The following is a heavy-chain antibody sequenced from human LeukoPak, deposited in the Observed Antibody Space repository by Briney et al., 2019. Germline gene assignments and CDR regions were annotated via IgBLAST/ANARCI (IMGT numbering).Heavy chain of an antibody. Sequence: PGGSLRLSCAVSGFTFSNYNMNSVRQAPGKGLEWVSFISSSSSYIYYADSVKGRFTISRDNAKNSLYLQMNSLRAEDTAVYYCARDSGGYFDRNHFGYWGQGTLVTVSS. CDR3: ARDSGGYFDRNHFGY. D-gene: IGHD3-9*01. CDR2: ISSSSSYI. CDR1: GFTFSNYN. V-gene: IGHV3-21*01. J-gene: IGHJ4*02.